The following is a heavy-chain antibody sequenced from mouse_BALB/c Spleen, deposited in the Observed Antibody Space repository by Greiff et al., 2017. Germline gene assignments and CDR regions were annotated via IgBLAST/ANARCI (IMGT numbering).Heavy chain of an antibody. Sequence: EVHLVESGGGLVKPGGSLKLSCAASGFTFSDYYMYWVRQTPEKRLEWVATISDGGSYTYYPDSVKGRFTISRDNAKNNLYLQMSSLKSEDTAMYYCARARDSYFDVWGAGTTVTVSS. CDR2: ISDGGSYT. J-gene: IGHJ1*01. CDR1: GFTFSDYY. CDR3: ARARDSYFDV. V-gene: IGHV5-4*02.